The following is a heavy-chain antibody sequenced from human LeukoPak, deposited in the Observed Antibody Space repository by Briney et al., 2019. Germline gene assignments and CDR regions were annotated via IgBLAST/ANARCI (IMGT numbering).Heavy chain of an antibody. D-gene: IGHD4-17*01. J-gene: IGHJ4*02. V-gene: IGHV4-31*03. CDR2: IYYSGST. CDR3: ARDYGEYYFDY. Sequence: SQTLSLTCTVSGGSISSGGYYWSWIRQHPGKGLEWIGYIYYSGSTYYNPSLKSRVTISVDTSKNQFSLKLSSVTAADTAVYYCARDYGEYYFDYWGQGTLVTVSS. CDR1: GGSISSGGYY.